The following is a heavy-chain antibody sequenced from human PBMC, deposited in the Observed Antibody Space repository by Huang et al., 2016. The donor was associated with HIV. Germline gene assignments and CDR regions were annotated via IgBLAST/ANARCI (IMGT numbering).Heavy chain of an antibody. V-gene: IGHV4-39*01. CDR3: AAHGRIVGIPAAPLRFDP. CDR1: GGSISSSSYY. Sequence: QLQLQESGQGLVTPSETLSLTCTVSGGSISSSSYYWGWIRQPPGKGLEGIGSIYHSGTTDYTPYLKSRVTISVDTSRTQFSLKLSSVTAAVTAVYYCAAHGRIVGIPAAPLRFDPWGQGTLVTVSS. CDR2: IYHSGTT. J-gene: IGHJ5*02. D-gene: IGHD6-13*01.